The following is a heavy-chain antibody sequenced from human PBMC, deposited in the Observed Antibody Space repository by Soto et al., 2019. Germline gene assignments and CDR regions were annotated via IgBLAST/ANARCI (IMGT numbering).Heavy chain of an antibody. D-gene: IGHD3-22*01. J-gene: IGHJ4*02. CDR2: IYYSGST. Sequence: QVQLQESGPGLVKPSQTLSLTCTVSGASISSGGYYWSWIRQHPGKGLEWIGYIYYSGSTYYNPSLKSRVTISVDTSKNQFSLKLSSVTAADTAVYYCAREVYDSSGYWPGDYFDYWGQGTLVTVSS. CDR1: GASISSGGYY. V-gene: IGHV4-31*03. CDR3: AREVYDSSGYWPGDYFDY.